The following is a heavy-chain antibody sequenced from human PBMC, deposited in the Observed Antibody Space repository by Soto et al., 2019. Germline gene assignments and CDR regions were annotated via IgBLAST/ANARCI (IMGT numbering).Heavy chain of an antibody. J-gene: IGHJ4*02. CDR2: IDPDDSYT. CDR3: ARLPPPTYCSGSTCSGY. V-gene: IGHV5-10-1*01. Sequence: GESLKISCNGSGYSFTNDWIHWVRQMAWKGLEWMGRIDPDDSYTNYSPSFQGHVTISVDKSISTAYLQWSSLQASDTAIYYCARLPPPTYCSGSTCSGYWGQGTLVTVSS. CDR1: GYSFTNDW. D-gene: IGHD2-15*01.